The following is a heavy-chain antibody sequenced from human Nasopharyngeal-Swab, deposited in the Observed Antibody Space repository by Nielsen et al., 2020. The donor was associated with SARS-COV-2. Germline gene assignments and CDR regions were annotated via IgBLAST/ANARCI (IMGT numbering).Heavy chain of an antibody. D-gene: IGHD4-17*01. Sequence: ETLSPTCAASGFTFSSSAMSWVRQAPGKGLEWVSGISASGDNKYYADSVKGRFTISRDNSKDTLYLQINSLRVEDAAVYYCAKDYGDFHGWFDPWGQGTLVTVSS. CDR1: GFTFSSSA. V-gene: IGHV3-23*01. J-gene: IGHJ5*02. CDR3: AKDYGDFHGWFDP. CDR2: ISASGDNK.